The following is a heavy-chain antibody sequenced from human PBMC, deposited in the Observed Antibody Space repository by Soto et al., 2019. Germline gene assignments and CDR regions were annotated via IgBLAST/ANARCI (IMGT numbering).Heavy chain of an antibody. CDR2: IYYSGST. J-gene: IGHJ6*02. CDR1: GGSISSSSYY. CDR3: ATKTGGGWEDGMDV. V-gene: IGHV4-39*01. D-gene: IGHD6-19*01. Sequence: QLQLQESGPGLVKPSETLSLTCTVSGGSISSSSYYWGWIRQPPGKGLEWIGSIYYSGSTYYNPFLKSRVTISVDTSKNQFSLKLSSVTAADTAVYYWATKTGGGWEDGMDVWGQGTTVTVSS.